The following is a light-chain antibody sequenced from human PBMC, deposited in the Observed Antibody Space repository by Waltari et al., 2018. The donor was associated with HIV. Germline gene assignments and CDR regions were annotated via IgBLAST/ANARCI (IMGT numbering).Light chain of an antibody. V-gene: IGLV1-44*01. J-gene: IGLJ2*01. CDR2: GDT. CDR1: RYNIGTNV. CDR3: AVWDDTLKGL. Sequence: QSMLAPPPSVSGTPGQRVIISCSGGRYNIGTNVLNWYQQFPGTAPNLVIYGDTQRPSGFPDRFSGSKSGTSASLAISGLQSEDEADYYCAVWDDTLKGLFGGGTKLTV.